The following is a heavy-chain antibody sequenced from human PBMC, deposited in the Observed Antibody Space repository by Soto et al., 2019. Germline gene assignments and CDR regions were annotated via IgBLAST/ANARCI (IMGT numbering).Heavy chain of an antibody. CDR2: IYYSGST. CDR1: GGSISSYY. D-gene: IGHD2-2*01. J-gene: IGHJ5*02. CDR3: ARTPNTPALWGLEGQLAAESLVPARMIWFDP. Sequence: SETLSLTCTVSGGSISSYYWSWIRQPPGKGLEWIGYIYYSGSTNYNPSLKSRVTISVDTSKNQFSLKLSSVTAAATAVYYCARTPNTPALWGLEGQLAAESLVPARMIWFDPWGQGTLVTVSS. V-gene: IGHV4-59*08.